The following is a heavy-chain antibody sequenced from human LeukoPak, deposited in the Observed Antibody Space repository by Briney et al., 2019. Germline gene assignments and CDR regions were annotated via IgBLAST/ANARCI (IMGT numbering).Heavy chain of an antibody. CDR3: AKGKDFNGYYVDS. V-gene: IGHV3-23*01. CDR2: IGGSGGAT. D-gene: IGHD3-3*01. CDR1: GFTFSSFG. Sequence: GGSLRLSCAASGFTFSSFGMSWVRQSPETGLEWVSVIGGSGGATHYAESVKGRVTISRDNSKNTLYLETRRLRADDTAVYYCAKGKDFNGYYVDSWGQGTLVTVSS. J-gene: IGHJ4*02.